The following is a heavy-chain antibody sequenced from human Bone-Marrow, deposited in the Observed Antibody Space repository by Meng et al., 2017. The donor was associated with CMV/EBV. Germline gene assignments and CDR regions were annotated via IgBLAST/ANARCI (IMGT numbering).Heavy chain of an antibody. CDR3: ARDEGPYYYDSSGPGGNWFDP. V-gene: IGHV4-59*01. CDR2: IYYSGST. J-gene: IGHJ5*02. Sequence: GSLRLSCTVSGGSTSSYYWSWIRQPPGKGLEWIGYIYYSGSTNYNPSLKSRVTISVDTSKNQFSLKLSSVTAADTAVYYCARDEGPYYYDSSGPGGNWFDPWGQGTLVTVSS. D-gene: IGHD3-22*01. CDR1: GGSTSSYY.